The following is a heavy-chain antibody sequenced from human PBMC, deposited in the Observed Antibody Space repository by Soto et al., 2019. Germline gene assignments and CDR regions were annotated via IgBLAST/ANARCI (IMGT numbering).Heavy chain of an antibody. CDR3: AKHLGGTQSHFNY. Sequence: HPGGSLRLSCTASGASGFMFSRYAMGWVRQAPGKGLEWVSSITGSGGTTYYADSVKGRFSMSRDNAKNTIYLQMSSLRAEDSALYYGAKHLGGTQSHFNYWGQGSQVTGSS. CDR2: ITGSGGTT. D-gene: IGHD1-7*01. CDR1: GFMFSRYA. V-gene: IGHV3-23*01. J-gene: IGHJ4*02.